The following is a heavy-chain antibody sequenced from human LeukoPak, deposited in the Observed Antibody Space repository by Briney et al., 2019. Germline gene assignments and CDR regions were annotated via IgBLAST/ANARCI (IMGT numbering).Heavy chain of an antibody. CDR2: IYPGDSDT. D-gene: IGHD6-13*01. Sequence: GESLKISCKGSGYSFTSYWIGWVRQMPGKGLEWMGIIYPGDSDTRYSPSFQGQVTISADKSISTAYLQWSSLKASDTAMYYCARHPRLSYSSSWYPYWFDYWGQGTLVTVSS. CDR3: ARHPRLSYSSSWYPYWFDY. J-gene: IGHJ4*02. CDR1: GYSFTSYW. V-gene: IGHV5-51*01.